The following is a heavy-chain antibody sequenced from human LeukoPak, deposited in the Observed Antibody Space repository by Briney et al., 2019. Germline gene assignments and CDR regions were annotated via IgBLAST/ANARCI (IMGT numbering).Heavy chain of an antibody. D-gene: IGHD3-3*01. CDR2: ISGSGGST. CDR3: ARDCVNTIFGVVTLPAGYMDV. Sequence: PGGSLRLSCAASGFTFSSYAMSWVRQAPGKGLEWVSAISGSGGSTYYADSVKGRFTISGDNSKNTLYLQMNSLRAEDTAVYYCARDCVNTIFGVVTLPAGYMDVWGKGTTVTVSS. J-gene: IGHJ6*03. CDR1: GFTFSSYA. V-gene: IGHV3-23*01.